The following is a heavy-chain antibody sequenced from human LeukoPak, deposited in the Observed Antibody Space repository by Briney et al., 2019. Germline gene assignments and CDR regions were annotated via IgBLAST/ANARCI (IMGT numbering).Heavy chain of an antibody. CDR2: ISYDGSNK. Sequence: GGSLRLSCAASGFTFSSYAMHWVRQAPGKGLEWVAVISYDGSNKYYGDSVKGRFTISRGNSKNTLYLQMNSLGAEDTAVYYCARAYLGYREMATNGGYWGQGTLVTVSS. J-gene: IGHJ4*02. V-gene: IGHV3-30-3*01. CDR3: ARAYLGYREMATNGGY. D-gene: IGHD5-24*01. CDR1: GFTFSSYA.